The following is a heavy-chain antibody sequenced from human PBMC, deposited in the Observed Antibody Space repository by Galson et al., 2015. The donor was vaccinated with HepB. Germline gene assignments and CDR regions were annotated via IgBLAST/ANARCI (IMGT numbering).Heavy chain of an antibody. D-gene: IGHD2-2*02. CDR1: GDSVSSNSAA. CDR3: ASEYCSSTSCYTNWFDP. CDR2: TYYRSKWYN. J-gene: IGHJ5*02. Sequence: CAISGDSVSSNSAAWNWIRQSPSRGLEWLGRTYYRSKWYNDYAVSVKSRITINPDTSKNQFSLQLNSVTPEDTAVYYCASEYCSSTSCYTNWFDPWGQGTLVTVSS. V-gene: IGHV6-1*01.